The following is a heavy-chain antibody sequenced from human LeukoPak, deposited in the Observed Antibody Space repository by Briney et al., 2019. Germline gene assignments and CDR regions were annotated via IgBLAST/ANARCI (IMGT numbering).Heavy chain of an antibody. CDR1: GYTFTGYY. D-gene: IGHD2-2*01. J-gene: IGHJ3*02. V-gene: IGHV1-69*05. CDR3: ARFICSSTSCYANAFDI. Sequence: GASVKVSCNASGYTFTGYYMHWVRQAPGQGLEWMGRIIPIFGTANYAQKFQGRVTITTDESTSTAYMELSSLRSEDTAVYYCARFICSSTSCYANAFDIWGQGTMVTVSS. CDR2: IIPIFGTA.